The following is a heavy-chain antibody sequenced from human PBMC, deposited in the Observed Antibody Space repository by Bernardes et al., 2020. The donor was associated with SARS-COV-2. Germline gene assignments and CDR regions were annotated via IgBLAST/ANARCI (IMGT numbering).Heavy chain of an antibody. J-gene: IGHJ3*02. D-gene: IGHD6-13*01. CDR3: AKDIQQQLVLYAFDI. CDR1: GFTFDDYA. V-gene: IGHV3-9*01. Sequence: GGSLRLSCAASGFTFDDYAMHWVRQAPGKGLEWVSGISWNSGSIGYADSVKGRFTISRDNAKNSLYLQMNSLRAEDTALYYCAKDIQQQLVLYAFDIWGQGTMVTVSS. CDR2: ISWNSGSI.